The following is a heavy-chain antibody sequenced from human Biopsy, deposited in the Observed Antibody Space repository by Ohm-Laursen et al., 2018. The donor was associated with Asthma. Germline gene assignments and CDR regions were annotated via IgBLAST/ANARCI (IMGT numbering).Heavy chain of an antibody. D-gene: IGHD5-12*01. Sequence: SLRLSCSASGFTFSDYPMTWVRQAPGKGLEWVAVISYDGNHKFYEDSVKGRFTISRDNSKNTLYLQMNSLRTEDTAVYYCAKRRGYSGHDNDYWGQGTLVIVSS. J-gene: IGHJ4*02. CDR1: GFTFSDYP. CDR2: ISYDGNHK. V-gene: IGHV3-30*18. CDR3: AKRRGYSGHDNDY.